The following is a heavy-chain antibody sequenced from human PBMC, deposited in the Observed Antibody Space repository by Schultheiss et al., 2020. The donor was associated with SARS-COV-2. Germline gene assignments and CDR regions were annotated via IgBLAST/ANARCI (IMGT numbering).Heavy chain of an antibody. CDR2: ISGSGGST. Sequence: GESLKISCAASGFTVSSNYMNWVRQAPGKGLEWVSAISGSGGSTYYADSVKGRFTISRDNSKNTLYLQMNSLRAEDTAVYYCAKVVPSVVKGGMDVWGQGTTVTVSS. CDR3: AKVVPSVVKGGMDV. CDR1: GFTVSSNY. V-gene: IGHV3-23*01. D-gene: IGHD3-22*01. J-gene: IGHJ6*02.